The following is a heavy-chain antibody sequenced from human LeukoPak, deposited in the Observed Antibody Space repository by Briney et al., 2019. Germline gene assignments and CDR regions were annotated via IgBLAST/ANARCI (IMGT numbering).Heavy chain of an antibody. CDR3: AREGRYSSSSVDY. CDR2: IYYSGST. CDR1: GGSISSGDYY. V-gene: IGHV4-30-4*08. D-gene: IGHD6-6*01. Sequence: PSGTLSLTCAVSGGSISSGDYYWSWIRQPPGKGLEWIGYIYYSGSTYYNPSLKSRVTISVDTSKNQFSLKLSSVTAADTAVYYCAREGRYSSSSVDYWGRGTQVTVSS. J-gene: IGHJ4*02.